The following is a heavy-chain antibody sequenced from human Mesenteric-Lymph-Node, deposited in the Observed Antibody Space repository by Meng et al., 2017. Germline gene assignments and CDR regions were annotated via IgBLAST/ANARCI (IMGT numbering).Heavy chain of an antibody. V-gene: IGHV1-69*01. D-gene: IGHD5-12*01. Sequence: QVRVVRFGAEVKELGASVKVSCKASGGTFSSYAISWVRQAPGQGLEWMGGIIPIFGTANYAQKFQGRVTITADESTSTAYMELSSLRSEDTVVYYCARGRFEGYDGLPAYWGQGTLVTVSS. CDR2: IIPIFGTA. CDR1: GGTFSSYA. J-gene: IGHJ4*02. CDR3: ARGRFEGYDGLPAY.